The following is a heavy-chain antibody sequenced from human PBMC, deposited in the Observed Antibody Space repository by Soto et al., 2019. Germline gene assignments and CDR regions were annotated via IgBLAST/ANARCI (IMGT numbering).Heavy chain of an antibody. J-gene: IGHJ4*02. D-gene: IGHD1-20*01. CDR1: GYTISSYV. Sequence: ASVKVSCKASGYTISSYVLNWVRQAPGQRPEWMGWINPGNGETKYSQTVQDTVTISRDTSATTAYLELSSLRSEDTAVYYCARGRITAYQFDFWGQGTLVTVSS. CDR3: ARGRITAYQFDF. V-gene: IGHV1-3*01. CDR2: INPGNGET.